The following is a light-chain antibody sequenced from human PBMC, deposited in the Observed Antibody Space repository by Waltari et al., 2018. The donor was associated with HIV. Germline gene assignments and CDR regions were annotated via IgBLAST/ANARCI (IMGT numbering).Light chain of an antibody. CDR2: GAS. Sequence: EIVLTQSPGTLSLSPGERATLSCRASQSISSSYLALYQQKPGQAPRLLIYGASSRATGIPDRFRGSGSGTDFTLTISRLEPEDFAVYYCQQYGSSPRTFGQGTRLEIK. CDR1: QSISSSY. V-gene: IGKV3-20*01. CDR3: QQYGSSPRT. J-gene: IGKJ5*01.